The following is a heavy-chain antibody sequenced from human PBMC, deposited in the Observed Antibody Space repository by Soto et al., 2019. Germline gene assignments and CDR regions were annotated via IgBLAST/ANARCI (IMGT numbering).Heavy chain of an antibody. Sequence: ASVKVSCKASGYTFTSYAMHWVRQAPGQRLEWMGWLNSGNGNTQYSQKFQGRVTITRDTSASTAYMELSSLRSEDTAVFYCARDLCSGGSCYRSVFDYWGQGTLVTVSS. CDR2: LNSGNGNT. CDR1: GYTFTSYA. V-gene: IGHV1-3*01. CDR3: ARDLCSGGSCYRSVFDY. D-gene: IGHD2-15*01. J-gene: IGHJ4*02.